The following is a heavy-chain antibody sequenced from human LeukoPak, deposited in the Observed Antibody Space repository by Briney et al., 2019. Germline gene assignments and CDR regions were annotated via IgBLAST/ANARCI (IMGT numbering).Heavy chain of an antibody. CDR2: IYYSGST. Sequence: SETLSLTCTVSGGSISSYYWSWIRQPPGKGLEWIGYIYYSGSTNYNPSLKSRVTISVDTSKNQFSLKLSSVTAADTAVYYCARALYSGYSESAFDIWGQGTMVTVSS. D-gene: IGHD5-12*01. CDR1: GGSISSYY. V-gene: IGHV4-59*01. CDR3: ARALYSGYSESAFDI. J-gene: IGHJ3*02.